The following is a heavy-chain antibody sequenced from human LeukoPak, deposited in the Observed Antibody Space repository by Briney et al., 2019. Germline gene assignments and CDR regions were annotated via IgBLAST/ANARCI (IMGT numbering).Heavy chain of an antibody. D-gene: IGHD4-23*01. CDR3: AKDWTTVVSPKGYYFDS. CDR1: GFRFNNYA. Sequence: GGSLRLSCASSGFRFNNYAMSWVRQAPGKGLEWVSAISTTGGSTYYADSVKGRFTVSRDNSKNTLSLQMDSLRVEDTALYYCAKDWTTVVSPKGYYFDSWGQGTLVTVSS. J-gene: IGHJ4*02. V-gene: IGHV3-23*01. CDR2: ISTTGGST.